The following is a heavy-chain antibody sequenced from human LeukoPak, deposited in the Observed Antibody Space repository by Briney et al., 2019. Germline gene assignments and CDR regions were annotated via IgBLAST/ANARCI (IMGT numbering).Heavy chain of an antibody. J-gene: IGHJ4*02. CDR2: MSFDVNNK. CDR1: GFPFTVYP. D-gene: IGHD2-2*02. CDR3: ARGYCTSSSCYNDY. Sequence: GGSLRLSCAASGFPFTVYPTHWVRQAPGKGLEWVATMSFDVNNKYYADSVRGRFTISRDNSKNTLYLQMNSLRAEDTAVYSCARGYCTSSSCYNDYWGQGTLVTVSS. V-gene: IGHV3-30*04.